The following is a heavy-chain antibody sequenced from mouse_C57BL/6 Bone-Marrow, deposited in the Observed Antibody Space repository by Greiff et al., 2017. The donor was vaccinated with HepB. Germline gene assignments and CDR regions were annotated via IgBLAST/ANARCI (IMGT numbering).Heavy chain of an antibody. CDR1: GYSITSGYY. Sequence: EVKLMESGPGLVKPSQSLSLTCSVTGYSITSGYYWNWIRQFPGNKLEWMGYISYDGSNNYNPSLKNRISITRDTSKNQFFLKLNSVTTEDTATYYCARVTTVVATDYAMDYWGQGTSVTVSS. V-gene: IGHV3-6*01. D-gene: IGHD1-1*01. CDR2: ISYDGSN. CDR3: ARVTTVVATDYAMDY. J-gene: IGHJ4*01.